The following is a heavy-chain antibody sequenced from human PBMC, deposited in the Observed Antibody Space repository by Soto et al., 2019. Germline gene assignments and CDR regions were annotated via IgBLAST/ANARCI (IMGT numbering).Heavy chain of an antibody. V-gene: IGHV3-30*18. Sequence: PGVSLRLSCAASGFTFSSYGMHWVRQAPGKGLEWVAVISYDGSNKYYADSVKGRFTISRDNSKNTLYLQMNSLRAEDTAVYCCAKDFFVYCGGDCYSFGPYYFDYWGQGTLVTVSS. CDR3: AKDFFVYCGGDCYSFGPYYFDY. CDR2: ISYDGSNK. D-gene: IGHD2-21*02. J-gene: IGHJ4*02. CDR1: GFTFSSYG.